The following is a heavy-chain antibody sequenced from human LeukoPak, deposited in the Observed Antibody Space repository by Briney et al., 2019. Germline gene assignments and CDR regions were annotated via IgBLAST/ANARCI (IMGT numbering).Heavy chain of an antibody. CDR2: ISDSGAST. CDR1: GFTFSNFA. CDR3: ARCYGGY. J-gene: IGHJ4*02. D-gene: IGHD2-15*01. Sequence: GGSLRLSCAASGFTFSNFAMSWVRQAPGKGLEWVSVISDSGASTYFADSVRGRFTISRDNSKNTLYLQMNSLRAEDTAVYYCARCYGGYWGQGTLVTVSS. V-gene: IGHV3-23*01.